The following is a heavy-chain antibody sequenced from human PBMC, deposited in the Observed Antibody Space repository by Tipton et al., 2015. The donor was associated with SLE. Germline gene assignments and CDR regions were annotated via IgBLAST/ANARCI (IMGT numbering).Heavy chain of an antibody. CDR1: GGSFSGYY. D-gene: IGHD3-10*01. J-gene: IGHJ4*02. CDR3: ASQGGYYGSGSYYDFDY. Sequence: TLSLTCAVYGGSFSGYYWGWIRQPPGKGLEWIGSIYYSGSTYYNPSLKSRVTISVDTSKNQFSLKLSSVTAADTAVYYCASQGGYYGSGSYYDFDYWGQGTLVTVSS. CDR2: IYYSGST. V-gene: IGHV4-34*01.